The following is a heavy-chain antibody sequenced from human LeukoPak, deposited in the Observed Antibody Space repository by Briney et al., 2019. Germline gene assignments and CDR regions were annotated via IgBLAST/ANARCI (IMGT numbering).Heavy chain of an antibody. D-gene: IGHD2-15*01. CDR2: INTSGGST. V-gene: IGHV3-64*04. CDR1: GFTFNTYA. CDR3: ARGLGYCSGGSCYSLRGFDY. Sequence: GGSLRLSCSASGFTFNTYALHWVRQAPGKGLEYVSGINTSGGSTYYADSVKGRFTISRDNSKNTLYLQMNSLRAEDTAVYYCARGLGYCSGGSCYSLRGFDYWGQGTLVTVSS. J-gene: IGHJ4*02.